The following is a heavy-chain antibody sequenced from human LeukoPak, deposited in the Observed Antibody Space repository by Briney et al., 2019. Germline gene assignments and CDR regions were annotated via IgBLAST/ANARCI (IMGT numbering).Heavy chain of an antibody. V-gene: IGHV4-59*01. D-gene: IGHD6-19*01. J-gene: IGHJ4*02. CDR3: ARTTPASYSSGWPYFDY. CDR2: IYYSGST. CDR1: GGSISSYY. Sequence: SETLSLTCTVSGGSISSYYWSWIRQPPGKGLEWIGYIYYSGSTNYNPSLKSRVTMSVDTSKNQFSLKLSSVTAADTAVYYCARTTPASYSSGWPYFDYWGQGILVTVSS.